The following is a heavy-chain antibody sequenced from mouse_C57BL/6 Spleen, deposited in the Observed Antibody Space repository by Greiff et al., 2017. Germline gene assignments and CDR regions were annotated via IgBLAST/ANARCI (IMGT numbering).Heavy chain of an antibody. V-gene: IGHV14-3*01. Sequence: VQLKQSVAELVRPGASVKLSCTASGFTIKNTSMHWVQQRPEQGLEWIGRIDPANGNTKYAPKFQGKATITADTSSNTAYLQLSSLTSEDTAIFYCARMIRTGCAYWGQGTLVTVSA. J-gene: IGHJ3*01. CDR2: IDPANGNT. CDR1: GFTIKNTS. D-gene: IGHD2-4*01. CDR3: ARMIRTGCAY.